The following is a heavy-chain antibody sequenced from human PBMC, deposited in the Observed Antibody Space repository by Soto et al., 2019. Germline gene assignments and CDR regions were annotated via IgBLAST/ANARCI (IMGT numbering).Heavy chain of an antibody. CDR3: ARARVVPAAMLARVVYYYYMDV. V-gene: IGHV4-30-2*01. CDR1: GGSVSRGGYS. CDR2: IYHSGST. Sequence: SETLSLTCAVSGGSVSRGGYSWGWLRQPPERGLEWIGYIYHSGSTYYNPSLKSRATISLDSSKNQFSLKLSSVTAADTAVYYCARARVVPAAMLARVVYYYYMDVWGKGTTVTVSS. D-gene: IGHD2-2*01. J-gene: IGHJ6*03.